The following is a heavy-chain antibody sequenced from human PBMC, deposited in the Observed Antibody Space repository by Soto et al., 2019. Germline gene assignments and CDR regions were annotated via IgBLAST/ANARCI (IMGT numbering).Heavy chain of an antibody. J-gene: IGHJ6*02. CDR2: IYYSGST. CDR1: GGSISSYY. Sequence: SETVSLTCTVSGGSISSYYWSWIRQPPGKGLEWIGYIYYSGSTNYNPSLKSRVTISVDTSKNQFSLKLSSVTAADTAVYYCAGYSSSWSRYYYYYGMDVWGQGTTVTVSS. CDR3: AGYSSSWSRYYYYYGMDV. D-gene: IGHD6-13*01. V-gene: IGHV4-59*01.